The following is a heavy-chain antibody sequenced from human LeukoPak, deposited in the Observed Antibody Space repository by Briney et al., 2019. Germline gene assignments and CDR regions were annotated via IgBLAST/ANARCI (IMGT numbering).Heavy chain of an antibody. V-gene: IGHV3-30*02. Sequence: GGSLRLSCAASGFTFSRYGVHWVRQAPGKGLEWVAFIWHDGSNQYYSDSVKGRFTVSRDNSKHTLYLQMNSLRAEDAAVYYCAKDLSSGYACDYWGQGTLVTVSS. CDR2: IWHDGSNQ. CDR3: AKDLSSGYACDY. J-gene: IGHJ4*02. D-gene: IGHD3-22*01. CDR1: GFTFSRYG.